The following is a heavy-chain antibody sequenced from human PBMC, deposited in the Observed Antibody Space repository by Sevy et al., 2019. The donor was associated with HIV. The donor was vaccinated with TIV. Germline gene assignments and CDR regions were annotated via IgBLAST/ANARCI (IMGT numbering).Heavy chain of an antibody. CDR2: FIPMFDTA. D-gene: IGHD3-22*01. Sequence: ASVKVSCKASGGTFSNYAISWVRQAPGQGLEWMGGFIPMFDTANYAQKFQGKVTLTADGSTTTAYMGLSSLGSDDTAVYYCAGSYFDSSGYSPLYYYGMDVWGQGTTVTVSS. V-gene: IGHV1-69*13. CDR3: AGSYFDSSGYSPLYYYGMDV. J-gene: IGHJ6*02. CDR1: GGTFSNYA.